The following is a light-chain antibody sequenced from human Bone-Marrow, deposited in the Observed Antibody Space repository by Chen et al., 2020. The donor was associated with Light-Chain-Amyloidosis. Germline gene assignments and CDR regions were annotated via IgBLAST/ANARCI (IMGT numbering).Light chain of an antibody. J-gene: IGKJ2*01. CDR2: DAS. CDR3: QQCSDWPPYT. Sequence: EVVLTQSPATLSLSPVERATLSCRASQSVGSYLAWYQQRPGQAPRLLISDASTRATGIPAMFGGSGSGTDFTLTISSLEPEDLAVYCCQQCSDWPPYTFGQGTKLDIK. CDR1: QSVGSY. V-gene: IGKV3-11*01.